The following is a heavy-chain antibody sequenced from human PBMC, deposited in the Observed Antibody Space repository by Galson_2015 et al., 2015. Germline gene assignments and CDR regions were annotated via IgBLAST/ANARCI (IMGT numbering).Heavy chain of an antibody. D-gene: IGHD1-26*01. CDR3: ARDDIVGATRTGYYYYGMDV. Sequence: GNTNYAQRLQSRVTMTTDTSASTAYMELRSLRSDDTAVYYCARDDIVGATRTGYYYYGMDVWGQGTTVTVSS. J-gene: IGHJ6*02. CDR2: GNT. V-gene: IGHV1-18*01.